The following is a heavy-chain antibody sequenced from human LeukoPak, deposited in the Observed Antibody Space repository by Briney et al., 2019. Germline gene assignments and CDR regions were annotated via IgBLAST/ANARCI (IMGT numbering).Heavy chain of an antibody. J-gene: IGHJ3*02. CDR3: ARPYYDILTGYYDAFGI. CDR2: IYYSGST. Sequence: SQTLSLTCTVSGGSISSGGYYWSWIRQHPGKGLEWIGYIYYSGSTYYNPSLKSRVTISVDTSKKQFSLKLTSMTAADTAVYYCARPYYDILTGYYDAFGIWGQGTMVTVSS. D-gene: IGHD3-9*01. V-gene: IGHV4-31*03. CDR1: GGSISSGGYY.